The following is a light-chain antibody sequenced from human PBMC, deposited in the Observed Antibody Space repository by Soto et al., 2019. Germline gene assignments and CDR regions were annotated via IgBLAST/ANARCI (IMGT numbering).Light chain of an antibody. CDR3: QQALS. CDR2: GAS. V-gene: IGKV3D-7*01. J-gene: IGKJ4*01. CDR1: QSVSRYY. Sequence: TVLTQSPATLSLSPGERATLSCRASQSVSRYYLSWYQQKPGQAPRLLIYGASTRATGIPARFSGSGSGTDFTLTITSLQLEGFAVYYCQQALSFGGGTRVEI.